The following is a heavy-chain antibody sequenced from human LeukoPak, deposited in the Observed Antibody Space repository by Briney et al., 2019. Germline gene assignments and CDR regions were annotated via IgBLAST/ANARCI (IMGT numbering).Heavy chain of an antibody. CDR1: GFSFSSYS. J-gene: IGHJ4*02. CDR3: ARDIAAAGFFDY. D-gene: IGHD6-13*01. CDR2: ISSSSSFI. V-gene: IGHV3-21*01. Sequence: GGSLRLSCAASGFSFSSYSMNWVRQAPGKGLEWVSSISSSSSFIYYADSVKGRFTISRDNAKNSLYLQMNSLRAEDTAVYYCARDIAAAGFFDYWGQGTLVTVSS.